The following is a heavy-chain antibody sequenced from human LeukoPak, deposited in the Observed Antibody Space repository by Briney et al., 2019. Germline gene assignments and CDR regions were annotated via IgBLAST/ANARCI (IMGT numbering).Heavy chain of an antibody. Sequence: PGGSLRLSCAASGFTFSSYSMNWVRQAPGKGLEWVSSISSSSSYIYYADSVKGRFTISRDNAKNSLYLQMNSLRAEDTAVYYCARGGYCSGGSCYSSYFDYWGQGTLVTVSS. J-gene: IGHJ4*02. CDR3: ARGGYCSGGSCYSSYFDY. CDR1: GFTFSSYS. D-gene: IGHD2-15*01. V-gene: IGHV3-21*01. CDR2: ISSSSSYI.